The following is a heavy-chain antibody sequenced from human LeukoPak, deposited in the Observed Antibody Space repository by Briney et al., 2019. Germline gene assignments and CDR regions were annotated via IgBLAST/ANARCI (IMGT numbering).Heavy chain of an antibody. CDR1: GYTFTSYA. Sequence: ASVKVSCKASGYTFTSYAMNWVRQAPGQGLEWMGRINPDSGGTDYAQKFQGRVTMTRDTSISTAYMELSRLRSDDTAVYYCARGGWVRGVITRDGLNYWGQGTLVTVSS. CDR2: INPDSGGT. J-gene: IGHJ4*02. V-gene: IGHV1-2*02. CDR3: ARGGWVRGVITRDGLNY. D-gene: IGHD3-10*01.